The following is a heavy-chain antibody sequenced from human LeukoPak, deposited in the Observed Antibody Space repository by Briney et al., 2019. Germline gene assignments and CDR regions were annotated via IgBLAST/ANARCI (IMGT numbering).Heavy chain of an antibody. CDR2: IYYSGSI. D-gene: IGHD2-15*01. V-gene: IGHV4-39*01. Sequence: SETLSLPCTVSGGPISSSSYYWRRIRQPPGKGLEWIGSIYYSGSIYYNPSLKSRVTKSVHTSKNQFSMRLGSVSAADTAVYYCARLNLGYCSGGSCYAFWDYWGKGTLVTVSS. CDR3: ARLNLGYCSGGSCYAFWDY. CDR1: GGPISSSSYY. J-gene: IGHJ4*02.